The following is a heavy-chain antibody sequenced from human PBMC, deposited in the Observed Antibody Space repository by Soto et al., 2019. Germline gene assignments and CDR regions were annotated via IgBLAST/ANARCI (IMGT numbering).Heavy chain of an antibody. V-gene: IGHV3-21*01. Sequence: GGSLRLSCAASGFTFSSYSMNWVRQAPGKGLEWVSSISSSSFPINYADSVKGRFSISRDNAQNSLHLQMNNLRAEDTAVYYCARNESSNIYGMDVWGQGTTVTVSS. CDR1: GFTFSSYS. CDR2: ISSSSFPI. D-gene: IGHD6-6*01. J-gene: IGHJ6*02. CDR3: ARNESSNIYGMDV.